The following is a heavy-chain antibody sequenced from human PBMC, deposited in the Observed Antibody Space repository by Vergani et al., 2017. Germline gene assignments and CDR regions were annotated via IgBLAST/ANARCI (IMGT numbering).Heavy chain of an antibody. CDR1: GFALNRHA. D-gene: IGHD6-19*01. J-gene: IGHJ5*02. V-gene: IGHV3-30*18. CDR3: AKQMSVGIAVP. CDR2: ISFDGTNE. Sequence: QVQLVESGGGVVQPGTSLRLSCVVSGFALNRHAMYWVRQAPGKGLEWVVGISFDGTNEYYPDLVKGRFTISRDIAKNTLYRQVRSLRAEDTAIYYCAKQMSVGIAVPWGQGTLVTVSS.